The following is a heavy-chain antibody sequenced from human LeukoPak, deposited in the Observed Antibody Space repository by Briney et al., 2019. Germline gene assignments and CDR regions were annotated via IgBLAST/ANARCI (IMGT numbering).Heavy chain of an antibody. D-gene: IGHD6-13*01. J-gene: IGHJ3*02. CDR2: ISSSSSYI. CDR1: GFTFSSYS. Sequence: PGGSLRLSCAASGFTFSSYSMNWVRQAPGKGLEWVSSISSSSSYIYYAYSVKGRFTISRDNAKNSLYLQTNSLRAEDTAVYYCARAPSSSWYFDIWGQGTMVTVSS. V-gene: IGHV3-21*01. CDR3: ARAPSSSWYFDI.